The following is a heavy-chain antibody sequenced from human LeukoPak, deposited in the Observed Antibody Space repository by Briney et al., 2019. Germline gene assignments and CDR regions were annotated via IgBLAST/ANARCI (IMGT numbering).Heavy chain of an antibody. Sequence: GSSVKVSCTASGGTFSSYAISWVRQAPGQGLEWMGGIIPIFGTANYAQKFQGRVTITADESTSTAYTELSSQRSEDTAVYYCARSLVVVAARVCFDPWGQGTLATVSS. J-gene: IGHJ5*02. CDR1: GGTFSSYA. D-gene: IGHD2-15*01. CDR3: ARSLVVVAARVCFDP. CDR2: IIPIFGTA. V-gene: IGHV1-69*01.